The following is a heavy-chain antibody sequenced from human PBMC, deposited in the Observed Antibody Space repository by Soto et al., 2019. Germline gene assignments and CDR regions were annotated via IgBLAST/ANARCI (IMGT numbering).Heavy chain of an antibody. D-gene: IGHD3-9*01. CDR3: ARLEGLATISYYFDF. V-gene: IGHV4-39*01. Sequence: SETLSLTCTVSGGSISSDTHYWGWIRQTPGKGLEWIATIFHTGGTYYNPSLKTRVTMSVDTSKNQFSLKLNSVTAADSAVYFCARLEGLATISYYFDFWGQGALVTVSS. J-gene: IGHJ4*02. CDR1: GGSISSDTHY. CDR2: IFHTGGT.